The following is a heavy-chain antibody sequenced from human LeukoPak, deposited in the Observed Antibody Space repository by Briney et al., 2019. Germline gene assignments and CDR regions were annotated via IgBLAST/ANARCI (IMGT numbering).Heavy chain of an antibody. J-gene: IGHJ4*02. Sequence: SETLSLTCTVSGGSISSYYWSWIRQPPGKGLEWIEYIYYSGSTNYNPSLKSRVTISVDTSKNQFSLKLSSVTAADTAVYYCARVFSDGYNWAYFDYWGQGTLVTVSS. V-gene: IGHV4-59*01. CDR1: GGSISSYY. CDR2: IYYSGST. CDR3: ARVFSDGYNWAYFDY. D-gene: IGHD5-24*01.